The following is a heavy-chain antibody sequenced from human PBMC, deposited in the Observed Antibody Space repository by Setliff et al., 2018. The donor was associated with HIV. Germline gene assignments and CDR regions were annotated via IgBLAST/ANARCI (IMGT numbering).Heavy chain of an antibody. Sequence: SETLSLTCTVSGDSISSGSYYWSWFRQPAGKELEWIGHIYTSGSTNYNPSLQSRVTMSVDTSKNQFSLKLSSVTAADTAIYYCARGSPSSSWYGEYAYWGQGTLVTVSS. V-gene: IGHV4-61*09. CDR3: ARGSPSSSWYGEYAY. CDR1: GDSISSGSYY. D-gene: IGHD6-13*01. J-gene: IGHJ4*02. CDR2: IYTSGST.